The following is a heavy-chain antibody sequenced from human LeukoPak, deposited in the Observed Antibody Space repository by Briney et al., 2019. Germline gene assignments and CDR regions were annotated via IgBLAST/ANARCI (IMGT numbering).Heavy chain of an antibody. V-gene: IGHV3-9*01. Sequence: CEGTGLTCDGLAMSVVGVAPGKSLEWVSGISWNSGSIDYADSVKARLTISRDNAKNSLYLQMNSLGAEDTALYYCAKGVGAPFDGFDIWGQGTTVTVSS. CDR2: ISWNSGSI. D-gene: IGHD1-26*01. CDR1: GLTCDGLA. CDR3: AKGVGAPFDGFDI. J-gene: IGHJ3*02.